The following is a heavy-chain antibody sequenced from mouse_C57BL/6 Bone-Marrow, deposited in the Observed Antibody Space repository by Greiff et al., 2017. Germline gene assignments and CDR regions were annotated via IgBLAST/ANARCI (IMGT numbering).Heavy chain of an antibody. V-gene: IGHV1-78*01. D-gene: IGHD2-4*01. CDR3: ARVGYYYDLVAPYYFDY. Sequence: VQLQQSDAELVKPGASVKISCKASGYTFTDHTIHWMKQRPEQGLEWIGYIYPRDGSTKYNEKFKGKATLTADKSSSTAYMQLNSLTSEDSAVYFGARVGYYYDLVAPYYFDYWGQGTTLTVSS. CDR1: GYTFTDHT. J-gene: IGHJ2*01. CDR2: IYPRDGST.